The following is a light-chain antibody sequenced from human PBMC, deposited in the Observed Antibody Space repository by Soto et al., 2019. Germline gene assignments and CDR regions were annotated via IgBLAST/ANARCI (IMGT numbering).Light chain of an antibody. CDR3: QQYDSSST. V-gene: IGKV1-5*03. Sequence: DIQMTQSSSTLSASVGDRVTITCRASQNIRSWLAWYQQKPGKAPRLLIYKASSLESGVPSRFSGSGSGTEFTLTISSLQPDDSATYYCQQYDSSSTFGGGTKVEIK. CDR2: KAS. J-gene: IGKJ4*02. CDR1: QNIRSW.